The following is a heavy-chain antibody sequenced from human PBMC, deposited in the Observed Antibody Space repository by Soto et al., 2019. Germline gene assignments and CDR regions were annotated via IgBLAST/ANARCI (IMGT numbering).Heavy chain of an antibody. D-gene: IGHD3-3*01. J-gene: IGHJ3*02. Sequence: QLHLVQSGAVVKKPGASVTVSCSASGYPVTAYYMHWVRQAPGRGLEWMGGINPATGAAKYTQTFPGRVTMTRDTATSTVFMEPSGPTSEDTALFYCARGGGVGVAGSAAFDMWGQGTLVTVSS. V-gene: IGHV1-2*02. CDR2: INPATGAA. CDR1: GYPVTAYY. CDR3: ARGGGVGVAGSAAFDM.